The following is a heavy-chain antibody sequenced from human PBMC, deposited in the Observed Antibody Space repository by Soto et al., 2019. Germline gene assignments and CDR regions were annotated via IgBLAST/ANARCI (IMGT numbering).Heavy chain of an antibody. D-gene: IGHD6-19*01. V-gene: IGHV1-69*01. J-gene: IGHJ5*02. CDR2: IIPIFGTA. CDR3: ARDGEYSSGLVGAYDP. Sequence: QVQLVQSGAEVKKPGSSVKVSCKASGGTFSSYAISWVRQAPGQGLEWMGGIIPIFGTANYAQKFQGRVTITADESTSTAYMELSSLRSEDTAVYYCARDGEYSSGLVGAYDPWGQETLVTVSS. CDR1: GGTFSSYA.